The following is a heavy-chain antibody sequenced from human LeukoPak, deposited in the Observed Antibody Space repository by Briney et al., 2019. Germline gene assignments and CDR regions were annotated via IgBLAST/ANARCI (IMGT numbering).Heavy chain of an antibody. V-gene: IGHV4-38-2*02. D-gene: IGHD4-11*01. CDR3: ASDTYSLMDV. CDR2: IYHSGST. J-gene: IGHJ6*03. CDR1: GYSISSGYY. Sequence: PSETLSLSCTVSGYSISSGYYWGWIRQPPGKGLEWIGSIYHSGSTYYNPSLKSRVTISVDTSKNQFSLKLSSVTAADTAVYYCASDTYSLMDVWGKGTTVTVSS.